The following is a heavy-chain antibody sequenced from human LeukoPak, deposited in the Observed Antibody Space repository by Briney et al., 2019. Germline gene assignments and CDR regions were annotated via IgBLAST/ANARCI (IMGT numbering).Heavy chain of an antibody. D-gene: IGHD2-2*01. CDR3: AREWDCSSTSCYSRGYFDY. CDR2: IYSVGST. V-gene: IGHV3-66*02. Sequence: GGSLRLSCAASGFTVSSNYMSWVRQAPGKGLEWVSVIYSVGSTYYADYVKGRFTISRDNSKNTLYLQMNSLRAEDTAVYYCAREWDCSSTSCYSRGYFDYWGQGTLVTVSS. CDR1: GFTVSSNY. J-gene: IGHJ4*02.